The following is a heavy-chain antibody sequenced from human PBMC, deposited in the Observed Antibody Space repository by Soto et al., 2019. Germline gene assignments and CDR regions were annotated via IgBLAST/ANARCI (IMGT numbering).Heavy chain of an antibody. V-gene: IGHV4-59*01. D-gene: IGHD6-6*01. CDR2: IYYSGST. CDR3: ARQGRDSSSHYYYYYMDV. CDR1: GGSISSYY. J-gene: IGHJ6*03. Sequence: SETLSLTCTVSGGSISSYYWSWIRQPPGKGLEWIGYIYYSGSTNYNPSLKSRVTISVDTSKNQFSLKLSSVTAADTAVYYCARQGRDSSSHYYYYYMDVWGKGTTVTVSS.